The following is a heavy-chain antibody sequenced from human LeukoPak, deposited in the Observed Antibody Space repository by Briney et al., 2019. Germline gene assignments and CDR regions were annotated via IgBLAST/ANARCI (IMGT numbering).Heavy chain of an antibody. J-gene: IGHJ4*02. D-gene: IGHD2-15*01. V-gene: IGHV3-11*06. CDR2: ISGSSTYT. CDR3: ARGYCSGGSCYYFDC. Sequence: PGGSLRLSRAASGFTFYDYYMSWIRQAPGKGLEWISYISGSSTYTNYADSVRGRFTISRDNAKNSLYLQMNSLRAEDTAVYYCARGYCSGGSCYYFDCWGQGTLVTVSS. CDR1: GFTFYDYY.